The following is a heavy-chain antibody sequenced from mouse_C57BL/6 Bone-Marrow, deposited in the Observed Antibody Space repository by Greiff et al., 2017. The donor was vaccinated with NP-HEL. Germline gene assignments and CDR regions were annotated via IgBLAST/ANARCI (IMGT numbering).Heavy chain of an antibody. V-gene: IGHV14-3*01. CDR2: IDPANGNT. CDR1: GFNIKNTY. Sequence: EVQGVESVAELVRPGASVKLSCTASGFNIKNTYMHWVKQRPEQGLEWIGRIDPANGNTKYAPKFQGKATITADTSSNTAYLQLSSLTSEDTAIYYCARLLLQGYYFDYWGQGTTLTVSS. D-gene: IGHD2-3*01. J-gene: IGHJ2*01. CDR3: ARLLLQGYYFDY.